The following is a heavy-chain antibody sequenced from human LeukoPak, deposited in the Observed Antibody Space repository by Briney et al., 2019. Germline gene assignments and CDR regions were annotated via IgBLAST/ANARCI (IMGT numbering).Heavy chain of an antibody. CDR3: AAGFYYFDY. D-gene: IGHD3-10*01. CDR2: NYYSGTT. CDR1: GGSISSYY. V-gene: IGHV4-59*01. J-gene: IGHJ4*02. Sequence: SETLSLTCTVSGGSISSYYWNWIRQPPGKGLEWIGYNYYSGTTNYNPSLKSRVTILVDTSKNQLSLKLSSVTAADTAVYYCAAGFYYFDYWGQGTLVTVSS.